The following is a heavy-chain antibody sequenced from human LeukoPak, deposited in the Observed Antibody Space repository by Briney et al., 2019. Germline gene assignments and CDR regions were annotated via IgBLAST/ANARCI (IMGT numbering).Heavy chain of an antibody. V-gene: IGHV3-11*04. Sequence: PGGSLRLSCAASGFTFSDYYMGWIRQAPGKGLEWASYIGSSGSKTYHADSVKGRFTISRDNAKNSLYLQLSSLTAEDTAVYYCARDQYSSGWYNWFDPWGQGTLVTVSS. CDR1: GFTFSDYY. CDR3: ARDQYSSGWYNWFDP. CDR2: IGSSGSKT. J-gene: IGHJ5*02. D-gene: IGHD6-19*01.